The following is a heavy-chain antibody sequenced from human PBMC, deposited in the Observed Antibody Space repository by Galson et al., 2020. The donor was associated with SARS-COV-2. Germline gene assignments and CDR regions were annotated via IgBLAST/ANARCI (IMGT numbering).Heavy chain of an antibody. CDR3: ARDQVVRGAPHYYYMGV. CDR1: EFTFSSYE. V-gene: IGHV3-48*03. CDR2: ISSSGRTI. Sequence: GGSLRLSCVASEFTFSSYEMNWVRQAPGKGLEWVSFISSSGRTIYYADSVKGRFTISRDNAKNSLYLQMNSLRAEDTAVYYCARDQVVRGAPHYYYMGVWGKGTTVTVSS. J-gene: IGHJ6*03. D-gene: IGHD2-2*01.